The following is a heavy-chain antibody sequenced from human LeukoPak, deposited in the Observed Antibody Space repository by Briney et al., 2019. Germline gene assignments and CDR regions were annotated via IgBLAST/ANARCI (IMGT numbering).Heavy chain of an antibody. CDR1: GITLSNYG. J-gene: IGHJ4*02. V-gene: IGHV3-23*01. Sequence: GGSLRLSCAVTGITLSNYGMSWVRQAPGKGLEWVAGISDRGGTTNYADSVKGRFTISRDNSKNTLYLQMNSLRAEDAAVYFCAKNSGYSWQYFFDYWGQGTLVTVSS. CDR3: AKNSGYSWQYFFDY. D-gene: IGHD6-25*01. CDR2: ISDRGGTT.